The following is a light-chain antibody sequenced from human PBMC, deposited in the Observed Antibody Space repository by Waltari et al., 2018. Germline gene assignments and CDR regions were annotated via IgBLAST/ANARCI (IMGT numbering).Light chain of an antibody. CDR3: TSFTTTNTYV. V-gene: IGLV2-14*03. Sequence: QSALTQPASVSGSPGQSITVSCTGTSRDVGRYNYASWYQQHPGKAPKLLIYDVNTRPSGVSDRFSGSKSGNTASLTISGLQAEDEADYYCTSFTTTNTYVFGSGTEVTVL. CDR2: DVN. CDR1: SRDVGRYNY. J-gene: IGLJ1*01.